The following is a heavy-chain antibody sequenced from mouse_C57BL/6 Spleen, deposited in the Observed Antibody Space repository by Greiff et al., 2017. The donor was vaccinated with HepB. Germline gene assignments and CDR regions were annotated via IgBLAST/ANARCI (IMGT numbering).Heavy chain of an antibody. CDR3: TTGFWYFDV. J-gene: IGHJ1*03. CDR1: GFNIKDDY. Sequence: DVKLQESGAELVRPGASVKLSCTASGFNIKDDYMHWVKQRPEQGLEWIGWIDPENGGTEYAAKFQGKATITADTSSNTAYLQRSSLTSEDTAVYYCTTGFWYFDVWGTGTTVTVSS. V-gene: IGHV14-4*01. CDR2: IDPENGGT.